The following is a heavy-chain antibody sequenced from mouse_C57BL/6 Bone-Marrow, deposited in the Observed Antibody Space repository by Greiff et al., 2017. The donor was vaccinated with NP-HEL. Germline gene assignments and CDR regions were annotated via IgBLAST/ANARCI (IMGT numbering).Heavy chain of an antibody. Sequence: EVHLVESGGGLVKPGGSLKLSCAASGFTFSSYAMSWVRQTPEKRLEWVATISDGGSYTYYPDNVKGRFTISRDNAKNNLYLQMSHLKSEDTAMYYCAREFDGYPYYFDYWGQGTTLTVSS. CDR3: AREFDGYPYYFDY. D-gene: IGHD2-3*01. CDR1: GFTFSSYA. V-gene: IGHV5-4*01. CDR2: ISDGGSYT. J-gene: IGHJ2*01.